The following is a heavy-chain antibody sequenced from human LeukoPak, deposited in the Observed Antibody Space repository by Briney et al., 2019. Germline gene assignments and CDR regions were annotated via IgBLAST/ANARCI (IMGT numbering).Heavy chain of an antibody. D-gene: IGHD3-10*01. CDR2: IKQDGSEK. CDR3: ARVYGSGSVDFDY. J-gene: IGHJ4*02. CDR1: GFTFSSYA. Sequence: GGSLRLSCAASGFTFSSYAMSWVRQAPGKGLEWVANIKQDGSEKYYVDSVKGRFTMSRDNAKNSLFLQMNSLRAEDTAVYYCARVYGSGSVDFDYWGQGTLVTVSS. V-gene: IGHV3-7*01.